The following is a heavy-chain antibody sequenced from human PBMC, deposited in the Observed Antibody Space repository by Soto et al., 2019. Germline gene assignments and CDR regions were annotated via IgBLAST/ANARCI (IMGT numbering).Heavy chain of an antibody. J-gene: IGHJ5*02. Sequence: PGGSLRLSCAASGFTFSSYAMSWVRQAPGKGLEWVSAISGSGGSTYYADSVKGRFTISRDNSKNTLYLQMNSLRAEDTAVYYCAKGRPQSPVIPLNWFDPWGQGTLVTVSS. D-gene: IGHD3-16*02. V-gene: IGHV3-23*01. CDR3: AKGRPQSPVIPLNWFDP. CDR2: ISGSGGST. CDR1: GFTFSSYA.